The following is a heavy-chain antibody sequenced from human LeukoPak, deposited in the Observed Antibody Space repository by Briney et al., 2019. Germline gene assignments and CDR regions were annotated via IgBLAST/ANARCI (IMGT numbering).Heavy chain of an antibody. CDR1: GFTFSDYY. CDR3: AREGGSGWYSGWFDP. CDR2: ISDSGATI. J-gene: IGHJ5*02. D-gene: IGHD6-19*01. Sequence: GGSLRLSCAASGFTFSDYYMTWIRQAPGKGLECISSISDSGATINYADSLKGRFTISRDNSKNSLYLQLTSLTVDDTAVYYCAREGGSGWYSGWFDPWGQGTLVTVSS. V-gene: IGHV3-11*04.